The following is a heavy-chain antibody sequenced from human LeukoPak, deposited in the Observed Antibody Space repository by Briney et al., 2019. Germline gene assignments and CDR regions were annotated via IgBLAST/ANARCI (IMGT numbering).Heavy chain of an antibody. CDR3: ARDMGTSFCTNGVCYVEAFDI. D-gene: IGHD2-8*01. V-gene: IGHV1-18*01. CDR2: ISGYNGNT. J-gene: IGHJ3*02. CDR1: GYTFTSYG. Sequence: ASVKVSCKASGYTFTSYGISWVRQAPGQGLEWMGWISGYNGNTNYAQRLQGRVTMTTDTSTSTAYMELRSLRSDDTAVYYCARDMGTSFCTNGVCYVEAFDIWGQGTMVTVSS.